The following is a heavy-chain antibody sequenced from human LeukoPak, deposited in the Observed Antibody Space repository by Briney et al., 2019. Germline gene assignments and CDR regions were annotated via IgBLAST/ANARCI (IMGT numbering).Heavy chain of an antibody. V-gene: IGHV3-7*01. CDR1: GFTFSSYW. D-gene: IGHD3-22*01. CDR3: ARMRYYDSSGFDY. CDR2: IKQDGSEK. J-gene: IGHJ4*02. Sequence: GGSLRLSCAASGFTFSSYWMSWVRQAPGKGLEWVANIKQDGSEKYYVDSVKGRFTISRDNAKNSLYLQMNSLRAEDTAVYYCARMRYYDSSGFDYWGQGTLVTVSS.